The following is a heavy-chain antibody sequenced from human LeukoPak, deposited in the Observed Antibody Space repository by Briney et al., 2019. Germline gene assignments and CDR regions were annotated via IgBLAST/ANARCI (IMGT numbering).Heavy chain of an antibody. CDR3: AKDMYYYDSSGYQRAFDI. J-gene: IGHJ3*02. CDR1: GFTFSSYA. Sequence: PGRSLRLSCAASGFTFSSYAMHWVRQAPGKGLEWVALISYDGSNKYYADSVKGRFTISRDNSKNTLYLQMNSLRAEDTAVYYCAKDMYYYDSSGYQRAFDIWGQGTMVTVSS. V-gene: IGHV3-30*04. CDR2: ISYDGSNK. D-gene: IGHD3-22*01.